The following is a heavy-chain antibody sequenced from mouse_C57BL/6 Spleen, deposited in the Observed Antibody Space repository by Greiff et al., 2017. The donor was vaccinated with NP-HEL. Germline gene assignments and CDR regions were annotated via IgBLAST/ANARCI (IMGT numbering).Heavy chain of an antibody. J-gene: IGHJ1*03. Sequence: VQLQQSGAELVRPGASVKLSCKASGYTFTDYYINWVKQRPGQGLEWIARIYPGSGNTYYNEKLKGKATLTAEKSSSTADMQLSSLTSEDSAVYFCARYYSNYWYFDVWGTGTTVTVSS. D-gene: IGHD2-5*01. CDR3: ARYYSNYWYFDV. CDR1: GYTFTDYY. CDR2: IYPGSGNT. V-gene: IGHV1-76*01.